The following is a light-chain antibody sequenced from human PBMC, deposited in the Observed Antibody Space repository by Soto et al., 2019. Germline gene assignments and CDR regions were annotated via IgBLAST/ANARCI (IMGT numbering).Light chain of an antibody. V-gene: IGKV3D-11*01. J-gene: IGKJ5*01. Sequence: EIVLPQSPATLSLSPGERATLSCRASQGVSSYLAWYQQKPGQAPRLLIYDASNRATGIPARFSGSGPGTDFTLTISSLEPEDFAVYYCQQRSNWTITFGQGTRLE. CDR1: QGVSSY. CDR2: DAS. CDR3: QQRSNWTIT.